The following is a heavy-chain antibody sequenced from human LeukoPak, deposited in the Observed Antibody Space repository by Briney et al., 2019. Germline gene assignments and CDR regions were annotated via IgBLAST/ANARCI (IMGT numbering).Heavy chain of an antibody. CDR2: ISGSGGST. J-gene: IGHJ5*02. CDR3: AKGDVDTAMVNWFDP. CDR1: GFAFSSYA. D-gene: IGHD5-18*01. Sequence: GGSLRLSCAASGFAFSSYAMSWVRQAPGKGLEWVSAISGSGGSTYYADSVKGRFTISRDNSKNTLYLQMNSLRAEDTAVYYCAKGDVDTAMVNWFDPWGQGTLVTVSS. V-gene: IGHV3-23*01.